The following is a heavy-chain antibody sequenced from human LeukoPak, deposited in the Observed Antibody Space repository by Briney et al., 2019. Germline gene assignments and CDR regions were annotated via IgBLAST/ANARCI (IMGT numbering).Heavy chain of an antibody. V-gene: IGHV1-69*13. CDR3: ARAGLQYYYYYMDV. J-gene: IGHJ6*03. Sequence: SVKVSCKASGYTFTSYGISWVRQAPGQGLEWMGGIIPIFGTANYAQKFQGRVTITADESTSTAYMELSSLRSEDTAVYYCARAGLQYYYYYMDVWGKGTTVTVSS. D-gene: IGHD5-18*01. CDR2: IIPIFGTA. CDR1: GYTFTSYG.